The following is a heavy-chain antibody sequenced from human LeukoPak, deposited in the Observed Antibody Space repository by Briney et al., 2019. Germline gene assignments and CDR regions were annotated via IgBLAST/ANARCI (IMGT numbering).Heavy chain of an antibody. CDR2: ISYSGST. CDR1: GGSISTSNW. Sequence: PSETLSLTCAVSGGSISTSNWWSWVRQPPGRGLEGMGYISYSGSTNFNPSLKSRVTISVDTSKNQFSLKLSSVTAADTAVYYCAREGTAGTNLNWFDPWGQGTLVTVSS. CDR3: AREGTAGTNLNWFDP. J-gene: IGHJ5*02. V-gene: IGHV4-4*02. D-gene: IGHD1-1*01.